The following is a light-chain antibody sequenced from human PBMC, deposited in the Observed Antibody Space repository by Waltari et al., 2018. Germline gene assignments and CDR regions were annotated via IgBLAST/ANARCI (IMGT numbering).Light chain of an antibody. J-gene: IGKJ1*01. CDR2: GAS. CDR1: QSVSSN. Sequence: EIVMTQSPATLSVSPGERATLSCRASQSVSSNLAWYQQKPGQAPRLLIYGASSRATGIPARFSGSGSGTKFTLTISSMQSEDFAVYYCQQYNSWPWTFGQGTKVEIK. V-gene: IGKV3-15*01. CDR3: QQYNSWPWT.